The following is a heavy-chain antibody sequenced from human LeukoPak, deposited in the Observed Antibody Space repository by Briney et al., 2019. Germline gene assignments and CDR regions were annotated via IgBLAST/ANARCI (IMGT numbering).Heavy chain of an antibody. V-gene: IGHV4-34*01. CDR2: INHSGNT. D-gene: IGHD4-11*01. CDR1: GGSFSGCY. J-gene: IGHJ6*03. Sequence: SETLSLTCAVSGGSFSGCYWSWIRQSPGKGLEWIGEINHSGNTNYNPSLKSRVTISVDTSKNQFSLKLSSVTAADTAVYYCATSLTTVTHYYYYMDVWGKGTTVTISS. CDR3: ATSLTTVTHYYYYMDV.